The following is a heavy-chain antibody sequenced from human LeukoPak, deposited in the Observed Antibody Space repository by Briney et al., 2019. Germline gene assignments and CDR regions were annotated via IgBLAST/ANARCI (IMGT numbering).Heavy chain of an antibody. V-gene: IGHV3-23*01. D-gene: IGHD3-3*01. CDR1: GFTFSNHG. J-gene: IGHJ4*02. Sequence: GGTLRLSCAASGFTFSNHGMNWVRQAPGKGLEWVSAISGSGGSTYYADSVKGRFTISRDNSKNTLYLQMNSLRAEDTAVYYCAKTFLRFLEWLPPGYWGQGTLVTVSS. CDR3: AKTFLRFLEWLPPGY. CDR2: ISGSGGST.